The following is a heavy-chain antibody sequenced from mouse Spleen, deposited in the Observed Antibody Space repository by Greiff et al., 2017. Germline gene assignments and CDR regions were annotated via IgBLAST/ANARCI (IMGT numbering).Heavy chain of an antibody. D-gene: IGHD2-10*02. CDR1: GYTFTSYW. CDR3: ARGEYGNPYAMDY. J-gene: IGHJ4*01. Sequence: VQVVESGAELVKPGASVKLSCKTSGYTFTSYWIQWVKQRPGQGLGWIGEIFPGTGTTYYNEKFKGKATLTIDTSSSTAYMQLSSLTSEDSAVYFCARGEYGNPYAMDYWGQGTSVTVSS. CDR2: IFPGTGTT. V-gene: IGHV1S132*01.